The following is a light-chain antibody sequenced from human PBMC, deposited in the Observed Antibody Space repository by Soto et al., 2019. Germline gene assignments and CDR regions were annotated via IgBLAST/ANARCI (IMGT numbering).Light chain of an antibody. V-gene: IGKV2-28*01. CDR1: QSLLESNGYNY. J-gene: IGKJ2*01. Sequence: DLVMTQSPLSLPVTPGEPASISCRSSQSLLESNGYNYLDWYLQKPGQSPQLLIYLGSNRASGVPDRFSGSGSGTDFTLKISRVEAEDVGVYYCMQGLQSRTFGQGTKLEIK. CDR3: MQGLQSRT. CDR2: LGS.